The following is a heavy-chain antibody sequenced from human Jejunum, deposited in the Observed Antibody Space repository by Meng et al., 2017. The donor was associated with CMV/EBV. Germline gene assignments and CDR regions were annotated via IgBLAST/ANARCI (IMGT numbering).Heavy chain of an antibody. CDR1: FTVSSSY. CDR3: ATVLQEPAHFNGIVGYDR. V-gene: IGHV3-66*02. D-gene: IGHD1-14*01. Sequence: FTVSSSYMTWVRQAPGKGLEWVSIIYSGGNTYYADFVKGRFTISRDNSKHTLYLQMNSLTTEDTAVYYCATVLQEPAHFNGIVGYDRWGQGTLVTVSS. CDR2: IYSGGNT. J-gene: IGHJ5*02.